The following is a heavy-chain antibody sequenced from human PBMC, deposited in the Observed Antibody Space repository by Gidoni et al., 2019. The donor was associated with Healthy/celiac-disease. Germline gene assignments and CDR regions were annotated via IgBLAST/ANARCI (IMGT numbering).Heavy chain of an antibody. CDR1: GGTFSSYT. J-gene: IGHJ4*02. CDR2: IIPILGIA. CDR3: ARDGVSYYFDY. D-gene: IGHD2-2*01. V-gene: IGHV1-69*08. Sequence: QVQLVQSGAEVKKPGSSVKVSCKASGGTFSSYTISWVRQAPGQGLEWMGRIIPILGIANYAQKCQGRVTITADKSTGTAYMELSSLRSEDTAVYYCARDGVSYYFDYWGQGTLVTVSS.